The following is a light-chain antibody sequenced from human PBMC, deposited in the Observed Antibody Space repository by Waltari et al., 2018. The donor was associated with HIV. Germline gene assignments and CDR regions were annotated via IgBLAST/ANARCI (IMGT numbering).Light chain of an antibody. CDR2: AAS. CDR3: QQSYSTPPVT. J-gene: IGKJ3*01. CDR1: QSISSY. V-gene: IGKV1-39*01. Sequence: DIKMTQSPSSLSASVGARVPITCRASQSISSYLNWYQQKPGKAPNLLIYAASSLQSGVASRFSGSRTATDFTLTISNLQPEDVATYYCQQSYSTPPVTFGPGTKVDIK.